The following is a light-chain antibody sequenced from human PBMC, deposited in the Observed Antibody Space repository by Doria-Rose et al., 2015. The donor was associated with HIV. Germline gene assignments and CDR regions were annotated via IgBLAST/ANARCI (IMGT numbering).Light chain of an antibody. V-gene: IGKV1-9*01. CDR1: QGISRY. CDR2: GAS. CDR3: QQFDSFPRA. J-gene: IGKJ1*01. Sequence: TQSPSFLSASVGVRVTITCRASQGISRYLAWYQQKPGKAPTLPIFGASTLQGGVPSRFSGSGSGTEITLTISSLQPEDFAAYYCQQFDSFPRAFGQGTKVELK.